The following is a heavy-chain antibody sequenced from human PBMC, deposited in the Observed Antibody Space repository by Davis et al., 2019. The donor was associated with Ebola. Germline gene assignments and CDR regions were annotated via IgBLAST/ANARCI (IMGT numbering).Heavy chain of an antibody. D-gene: IGHD3-10*01. CDR2: IYYSGST. Sequence: PGGSLRLSCTVSGGSISSYYWSWIRQPPGKGLEWIGYIYYSGSTNYNPSLKSRVTISVDTSKNQFSLKLSSVTAADTAVYYCASGEWRSGFDPWGQGTLVTVSS. J-gene: IGHJ5*02. V-gene: IGHV4-59*01. CDR1: GGSISSYY. CDR3: ASGEWRSGFDP.